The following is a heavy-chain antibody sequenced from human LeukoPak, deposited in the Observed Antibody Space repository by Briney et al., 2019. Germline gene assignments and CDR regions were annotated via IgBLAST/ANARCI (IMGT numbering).Heavy chain of an antibody. CDR3: AKWGSSSWSHYYYYMDV. V-gene: IGHV3-30*02. CDR2: IRYDRSNK. J-gene: IGHJ6*03. CDR1: GFPFSSYG. D-gene: IGHD6-13*01. Sequence: GGSLRLFCAACGFPFSSYGMHWVRQSPGKGLEGVAFIRYDRSNKYYADSVKGRFTISRDNSKNTLYLQMNSLRAEDTAVYYCAKWGSSSWSHYYYYMDVWGKGTTVTVSS.